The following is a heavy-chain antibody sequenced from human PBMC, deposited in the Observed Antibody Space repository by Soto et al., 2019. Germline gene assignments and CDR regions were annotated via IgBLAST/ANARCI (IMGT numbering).Heavy chain of an antibody. CDR1: CDSSISDY. Sequence: SETLSLTCTIACDSSISDYWSWIRHPAVTGLEWIGYISYSGNTNYNPSLKSQVTISIDTSKNQFSLKVTSVTAADTAVDYGACRRGYRGSPIDYWGQGAQVTVSS. J-gene: IGHJ4*02. V-gene: IGHV4-59*01. CDR3: ACRRGYRGSPIDY. CDR2: ISYSGNT. D-gene: IGHD2-15*01.